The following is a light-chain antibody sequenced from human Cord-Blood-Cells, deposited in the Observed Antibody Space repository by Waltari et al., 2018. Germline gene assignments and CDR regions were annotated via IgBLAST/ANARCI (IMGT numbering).Light chain of an antibody. Sequence: QSALTQPPSASGSPGQSVTISCTGTSSDGGGSNYVSWYQQHPGKAPKLMIYEVSKRPSGVPDRFSGSKSGNTASLTVSGLQAEDEADYYGSSYAGSNNLVFGGGTKLTVL. CDR3: SSYAGSNNLV. CDR1: SSDGGGSNY. J-gene: IGLJ2*01. V-gene: IGLV2-8*01. CDR2: EVS.